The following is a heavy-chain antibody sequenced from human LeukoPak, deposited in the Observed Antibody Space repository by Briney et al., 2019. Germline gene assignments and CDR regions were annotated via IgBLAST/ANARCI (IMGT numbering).Heavy chain of an antibody. V-gene: IGHV3-7*03. J-gene: IGHJ4*02. CDR1: GFTLTRYW. Sequence: GGSLRLSCAASGFTLTRYWMSWVRQAPGKGPEWVANINEDGSEKYYVDSVRGRFTFSRDNARNSLYLQMNSLSVEDAAVYFCARVGAAGFDYWGRGALVTVSS. CDR3: ARVGAAGFDY. D-gene: IGHD1-14*01. CDR2: INEDGSEK.